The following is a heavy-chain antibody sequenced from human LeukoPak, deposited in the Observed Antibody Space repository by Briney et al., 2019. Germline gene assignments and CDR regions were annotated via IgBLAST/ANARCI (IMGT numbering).Heavy chain of an antibody. CDR1: GYTFTGYY. CDR2: INPNTGGA. D-gene: IGHD3-3*01. J-gene: IGHJ6*02. Sequence: ASVKVSCKASGYTFTGYYMQWVRQAPGQGLEWMGRINPNTGGANYAQKFKGRVTMTRNTSISTAYMELSSLRSEDMAVYYCARAVSQLRFLEWLSREYYYGMDVWGQGTTVTVSS. CDR3: ARAVSQLRFLEWLSREYYYGMDV. V-gene: IGHV1-2*06.